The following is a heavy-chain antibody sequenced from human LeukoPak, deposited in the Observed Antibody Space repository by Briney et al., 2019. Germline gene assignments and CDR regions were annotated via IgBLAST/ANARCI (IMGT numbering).Heavy chain of an antibody. V-gene: IGHV3-66*01. Sequence: PGGSLRLSCAASGFTVSSNYMSWVRQAPGKGLEWVSVIYSGGSTYYADSVKGRFTISRDNSKNTLYLQMNSLRAEDTAVYYCARDCAQYYYYYGMDVWGQGTTVTVSS. CDR3: ARDCAQYYYYYGMDV. J-gene: IGHJ6*02. CDR2: IYSGGST. CDR1: GFTVSSNY.